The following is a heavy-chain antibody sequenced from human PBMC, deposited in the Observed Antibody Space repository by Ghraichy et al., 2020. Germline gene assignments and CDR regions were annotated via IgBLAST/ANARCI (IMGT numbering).Heavy chain of an antibody. CDR1: GFSLSTIGVG. J-gene: IGHJ4*02. CDR3: AHRGYCSSTSCLDY. D-gene: IGHD2-2*01. V-gene: IGHV2-5*02. CDR2: IYWDDDK. Sequence: SGPTLVKPTQTLTLTCTFSGFSLSTIGVGVGWIRQPPGKALQWLALIYWDDDKRYSPSLKSRLTITKDTSKNQVVLTLTNMDPVDTATYYCAHRGYCSSTSCLDYWGQGTLVTVSS.